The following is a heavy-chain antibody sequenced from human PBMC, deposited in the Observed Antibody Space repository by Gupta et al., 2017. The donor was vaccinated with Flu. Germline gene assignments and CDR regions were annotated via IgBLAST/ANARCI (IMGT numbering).Heavy chain of an antibody. J-gene: IGHJ4*02. V-gene: IGHV3-74*01. D-gene: IGHD4-4*01. CDR2: IKPDGTST. Sequence: VRQAPGTGHGCVYLIKPDGTSTSSTSAVSGRLTITRDNDKNTRYLKIGSLRPKDTSVYYCARDECTDYKPIDNWGQVTLVTVSS. CDR3: ARDECTDYKPIDN.